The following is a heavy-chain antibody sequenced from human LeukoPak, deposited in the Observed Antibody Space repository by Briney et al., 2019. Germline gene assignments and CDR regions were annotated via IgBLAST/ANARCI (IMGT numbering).Heavy chain of an antibody. CDR3: ARESDYYDGSDLWFYAY. CDR2: ISNSGSTI. V-gene: IGHV3-11*04. CDR1: GFTFSDYY. D-gene: IGHD3-22*01. J-gene: IGHJ4*02. Sequence: GGSLRLSCAASGFTFSDYYMNWIRQAPGKGLEWVSYISNSGSTIYHADFMKGRFTISRYNAKKSLYLQMNSLRSDDTAVYYCARESDYYDGSDLWFYAYCGQGTLVTVSS.